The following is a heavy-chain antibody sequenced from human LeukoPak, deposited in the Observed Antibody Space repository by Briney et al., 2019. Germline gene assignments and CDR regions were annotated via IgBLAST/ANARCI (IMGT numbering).Heavy chain of an antibody. J-gene: IGHJ3*02. CDR2: IIPIFGTA. V-gene: IGHV1-69*13. Sequence: SVKVSCKASGGTFSSYAISRVRQAPGQGLEWMGGIIPIFGTANYAQKFQGRVTITADESTSTAYMELSSLRSEDTAVYYCARDMGYCSSTSCYSDAFDIWGQGTMVTVSS. D-gene: IGHD2-2*02. CDR3: ARDMGYCSSTSCYSDAFDI. CDR1: GGTFSSYA.